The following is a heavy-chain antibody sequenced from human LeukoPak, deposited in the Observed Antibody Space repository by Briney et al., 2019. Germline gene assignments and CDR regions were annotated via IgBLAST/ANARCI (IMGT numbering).Heavy chain of an antibody. Sequence: GGSLRLSCAASGFTVSSNYMSWVRQAPGKGLEWVSVIYSGGSTYYADSVKGRFTISRDNSKNTLYLQMNSLSAEDTAVYYCARAATYYDILTGYSTTYFQHWGQGTLVTVSS. V-gene: IGHV3-53*01. J-gene: IGHJ1*01. CDR3: ARAATYYDILTGYSTTYFQH. D-gene: IGHD3-9*01. CDR1: GFTVSSNY. CDR2: IYSGGST.